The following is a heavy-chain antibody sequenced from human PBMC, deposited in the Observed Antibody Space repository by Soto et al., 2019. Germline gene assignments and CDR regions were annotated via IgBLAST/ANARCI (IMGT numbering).Heavy chain of an antibody. D-gene: IGHD4-17*01. J-gene: IGHJ5*02. CDR2: ISAYNGNT. V-gene: IGHV1-18*04. CDR3: ARADYGDYFGWFDP. CDR1: GYTFTSYG. Sequence: ASVKVSCKASGYTFTSYGISWVRQAPGQGLEWMGWISAYNGNTNYAQKLQGRVTMTTDTSTSTAYMELRSLRSDDTAVYYCARADYGDYFGWFDPWGQGTLVTSPQ.